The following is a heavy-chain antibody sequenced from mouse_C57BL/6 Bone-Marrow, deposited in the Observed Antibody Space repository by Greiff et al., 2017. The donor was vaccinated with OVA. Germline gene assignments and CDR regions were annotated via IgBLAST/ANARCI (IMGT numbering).Heavy chain of an antibody. D-gene: IGHD3-2*02. Sequence: EVKLVESGGGLVKPGGSLKLSCAASGFTFSSYAMSWVRQTPEKRLEWVATISDGGSYTYYPDNVKGRFTISRDNAKNNLYLQMSHLKSEDTAMYYCGAQDYAMDYWGQGTSVTVSS. CDR3: GAQDYAMDY. CDR2: ISDGGSYT. J-gene: IGHJ4*01. V-gene: IGHV5-4*03. CDR1: GFTFSSYA.